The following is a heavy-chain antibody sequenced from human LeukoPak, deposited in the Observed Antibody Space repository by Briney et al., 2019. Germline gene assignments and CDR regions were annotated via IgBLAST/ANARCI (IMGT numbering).Heavy chain of an antibody. Sequence: PGGSLRLSCAASGFTFSSYSMNWVRQAPGKGLEWVSSISSSSSYIYYADSVKGRFTISRDNAKNSLYLQMNSLRAEDTAVYYCARVLIRPRDGYNYPDAFDIWGQGTMVTVSS. J-gene: IGHJ3*02. V-gene: IGHV3-21*01. CDR2: ISSSSSYI. D-gene: IGHD5-24*01. CDR3: ARVLIRPRDGYNYPDAFDI. CDR1: GFTFSSYS.